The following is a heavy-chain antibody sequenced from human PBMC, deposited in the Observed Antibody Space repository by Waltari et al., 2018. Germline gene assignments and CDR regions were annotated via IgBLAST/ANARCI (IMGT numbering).Heavy chain of an antibody. CDR2: IRYDGSNK. V-gene: IGHV3-30*02. CDR3: ASDTYYYDSSGYQDAFDI. CDR1: GFTFSSYG. D-gene: IGHD3-22*01. J-gene: IGHJ3*02. Sequence: QVQLVESGGGVVQPGGSLRLSCAASGFTFSSYGMHGVRQAPGQGVAGVAFIRYDGSNKYYADSVKGRFTISRDDSKNTLYLQMNSLRAEDTAVYYCASDTYYYDSSGYQDAFDIWGQGTMVTVSS.